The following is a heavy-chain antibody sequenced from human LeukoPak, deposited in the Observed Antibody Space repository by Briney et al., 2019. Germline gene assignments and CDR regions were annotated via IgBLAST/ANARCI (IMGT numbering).Heavy chain of an antibody. CDR3: ARAPYSYSSYFDY. V-gene: IGHV4-59*01. J-gene: IGHJ4*02. Sequence: PSETLSLTCTVSGGSISSYYWSWIRQPPGQGLEWIGYISYSGSTSYNPSLQSRVAISVDPSKNQFTLKLSSVTAADTAVYYCARAPYSYSSYFDYWGRGTLVTVSS. CDR1: GGSISSYY. D-gene: IGHD2-15*01. CDR2: ISYSGST.